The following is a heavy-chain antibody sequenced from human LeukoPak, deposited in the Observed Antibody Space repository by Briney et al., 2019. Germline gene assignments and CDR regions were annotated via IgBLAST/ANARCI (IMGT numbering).Heavy chain of an antibody. D-gene: IGHD3-22*01. CDR1: GYSFTSYW. V-gene: IGHV5-10-1*01. CDR3: ARHGKYYDSSGYYSLRYWFDP. CDR2: IDPSDSYT. Sequence: GESLKISCKGSGYSFTSYWISWVRQMPGKGLEWMGRIDPSDSYTNYSPSFQGHVTISADKSISTAYLQWSSLKASDTAMYYCARHGKYYDSSGYYSLRYWFDPWGQGTLVTVSS. J-gene: IGHJ5*02.